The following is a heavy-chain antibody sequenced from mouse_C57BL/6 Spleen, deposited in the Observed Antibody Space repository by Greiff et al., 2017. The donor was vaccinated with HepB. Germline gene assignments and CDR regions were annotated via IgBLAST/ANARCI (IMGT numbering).Heavy chain of an antibody. CDR2: ISYDGSN. D-gene: IGHD1-1*01. J-gene: IGHJ3*01. Sequence: DVQLQESGPGLVKPSQSLSLTCSVTGYSITSGYYWNWIRQFPGNKLEWMGYISYDGSNNYNPSLKNRISITRDTSKNQFFLKLNSVTTEDTATYYCARGDYYGSSSWFAYWGQGTLVTVSA. V-gene: IGHV3-6*01. CDR1: GYSITSGYY. CDR3: ARGDYYGSSSWFAY.